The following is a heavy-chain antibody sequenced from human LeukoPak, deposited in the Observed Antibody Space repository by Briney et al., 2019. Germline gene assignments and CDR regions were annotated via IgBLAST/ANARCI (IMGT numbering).Heavy chain of an antibody. V-gene: IGHV4-4*09. J-gene: IGHJ5*02. CDR1: GGSISSYY. D-gene: IGHD5-12*01. CDR2: IYTSGST. Sequence: SETLSLTCTVSGGSISSYYMSWIQQPPGKGLEWIWSIYTSGSTNYNPSLKSRVTISVDTSKNQLSLKLSSVTAADTAVYYGARGYSGYDSLFFSWGQGTLVTVSS. CDR3: ARGYSGYDSLFFS.